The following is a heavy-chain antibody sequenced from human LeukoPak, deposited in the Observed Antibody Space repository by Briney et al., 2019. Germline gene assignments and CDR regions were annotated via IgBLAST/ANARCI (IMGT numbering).Heavy chain of an antibody. V-gene: IGHV3-23*01. CDR2: FSGTANNT. CDR3: AKYRTGSSYSGVDY. J-gene: IGHJ4*02. CDR1: GFTFSSYA. D-gene: IGHD2-15*01. Sequence: GGSLRLSCAASGFTFSSYAMSWVRQAPAAALEWVSSFSGTANNTYSAASVKGRFTISRDNSKNTVPLQMNSLRAEDTALYYCAKYRTGSSYSGVDYWGQGTLVTVSS.